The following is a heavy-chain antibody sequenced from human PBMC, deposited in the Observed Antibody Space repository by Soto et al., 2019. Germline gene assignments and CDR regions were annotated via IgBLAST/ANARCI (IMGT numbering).Heavy chain of an antibody. CDR1: GGTFSSYA. CDR2: IIPIFGTA. D-gene: IGHD2-15*01. J-gene: IGHJ5*02. V-gene: IGHV1-69*01. Sequence: QVQLVQSGAEVKKPGSSVKVSCKASGGTFSSYAISWVRQAPGQGLEWMGGIIPIFGTANYAQKFQGRVTITADESTSTAYMELSSLRSGDTAVYYCARGPVVVVAATGRYWFDPWGQGTLVTVSS. CDR3: ARGPVVVVAATGRYWFDP.